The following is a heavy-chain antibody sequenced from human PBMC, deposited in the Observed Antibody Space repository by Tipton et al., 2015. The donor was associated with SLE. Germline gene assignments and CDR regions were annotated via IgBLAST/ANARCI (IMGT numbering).Heavy chain of an antibody. V-gene: IGHV4-39*01. CDR1: GGSISSSSYY. J-gene: IGHJ4*02. D-gene: IGHD1-14*01. CDR3: ARQGTGFGSGRDGY. CDR2: IYYSGST. Sequence: TLSLTCTVSGGSISSSSYYWGWIRQPPGKEPEWIGSIYYSGSTYYTPSLKSRVTASVATSKNQFSLTLYSVTVDDTAVYYCARQGTGFGSGRDGYWGQGILVTVSS.